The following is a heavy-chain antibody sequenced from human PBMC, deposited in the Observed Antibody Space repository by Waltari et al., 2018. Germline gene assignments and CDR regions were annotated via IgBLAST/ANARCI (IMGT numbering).Heavy chain of an antibody. CDR1: GSTITDLS. Sequence: QAQLEQSGAEVKTPGAAVTVSCKGAGSTITDLSMNWVRQAPGKGLEGMGGYDPETAEIIYAQSFQGRVTMTEDTSSETAHMELSSLTSEDTAVYYCATDHHRQSGYDIWGQGTLVTVSS. J-gene: IGHJ4*02. CDR3: ATDHHRQSGYDI. CDR2: YDPETAEI. D-gene: IGHD5-12*01. V-gene: IGHV1-24*01.